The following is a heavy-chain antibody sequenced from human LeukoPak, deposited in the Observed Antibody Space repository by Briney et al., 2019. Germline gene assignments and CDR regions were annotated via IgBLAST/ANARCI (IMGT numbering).Heavy chain of an antibody. D-gene: IGHD1-1*01. J-gene: IGHJ4*02. CDR2: IYYSEST. Sequence: SETLSLTCTVSGGSLSSSSYYWGWIRQPPGKGLEWIGSIYYSESTYQNPSLKSRVTISVDTSKNQFSLKLSSVTAADTAVYYCAKDLSPGTYDYWSQGTLVTVSS. CDR1: GGSLSSSSYY. V-gene: IGHV4-39*07. CDR3: AKDLSPGTYDY.